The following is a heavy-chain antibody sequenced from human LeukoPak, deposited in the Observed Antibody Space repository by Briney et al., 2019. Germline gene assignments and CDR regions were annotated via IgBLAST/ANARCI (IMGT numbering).Heavy chain of an antibody. CDR3: VKDYYSSGLDY. D-gene: IGHD6-19*01. J-gene: IGHJ4*02. V-gene: IGHV3-9*01. Sequence: GGSLRLSCAASGFTFDDYAMHWVRQAPGKGLEWVSGISWNSGSIGYADSVKGRFTISRGNAKNSLYLQMNSLRAEDTAVYYCVKDYYSSGLDYWGQGTLVTVSS. CDR1: GFTFDDYA. CDR2: ISWNSGSI.